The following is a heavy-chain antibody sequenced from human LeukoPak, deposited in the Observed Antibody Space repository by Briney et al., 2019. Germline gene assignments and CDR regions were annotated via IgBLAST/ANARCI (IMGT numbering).Heavy chain of an antibody. D-gene: IGHD3-22*01. CDR3: ARSPGVYYDSSGYLFDP. V-gene: IGHV4-30-2*01. J-gene: IGHJ5*02. CDR2: IYHSGST. CDR1: GGSISSGGYS. Sequence: PSETLSLTCAVSGGSISSGGYSWRWIRQPPGTGLEWIGYIYHSGSTYYNPSLKSRVTISVDRSKNQFSLKLSSVTAADTAVYYCARSPGVYYDSSGYLFDPWGQGTLVTVSS.